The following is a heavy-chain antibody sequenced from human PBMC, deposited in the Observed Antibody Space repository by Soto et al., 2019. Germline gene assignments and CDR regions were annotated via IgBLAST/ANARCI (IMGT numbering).Heavy chain of an antibody. J-gene: IGHJ4*02. CDR1: GYAITAYY. D-gene: IGHD1-26*01. CDR2: VDPRTGGA. V-gene: IGHV1-2*02. CDR3: ARDDYGIYPY. Sequence: GAPVQVSCNASGYAITAYYIHWVRQAPGQGLEWMGWVDPRTGGAIYAQKFQDRVTMTRDTSISTVYMDLSGLRSDDTALYYCARDDYGIYPYWGQGTLVTVS.